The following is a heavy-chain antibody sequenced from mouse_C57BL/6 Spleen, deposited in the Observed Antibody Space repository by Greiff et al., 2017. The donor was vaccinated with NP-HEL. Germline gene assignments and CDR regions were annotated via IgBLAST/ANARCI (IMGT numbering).Heavy chain of an antibody. Sequence: QVQLQQPGAELVKPGASVKLSCKASGYTFTSYWMQWVKQRPGQGLEWIGEIDPSDSYTNYNQKFKGKATLTVDTSSSTAYMQLSSLTSEDSAVYYLARFYYYGSSYNAMDYWGQGTSVTVSS. CDR2: IDPSDSYT. CDR3: ARFYYYGSSYNAMDY. V-gene: IGHV1-50*01. D-gene: IGHD1-1*01. J-gene: IGHJ4*01. CDR1: GYTFTSYW.